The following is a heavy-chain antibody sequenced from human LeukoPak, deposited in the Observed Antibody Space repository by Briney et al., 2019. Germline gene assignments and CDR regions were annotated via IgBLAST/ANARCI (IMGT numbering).Heavy chain of an antibody. V-gene: IGHV3-30-3*01. CDR2: ISYDGSNK. CDR1: GFTFSSYA. D-gene: IGHD6-19*01. J-gene: IGHJ4*02. Sequence: GGSLRLSCAASGFTFSSYAMHWVRQAPGKGLEWVAVISYDGSNKYYADSVKGRFTISRDSSKNTLYLQMDSLRAEDTAVYYCARAGDRIAVAGTFDYWGQGTLVTVSS. CDR3: ARAGDRIAVAGTFDY.